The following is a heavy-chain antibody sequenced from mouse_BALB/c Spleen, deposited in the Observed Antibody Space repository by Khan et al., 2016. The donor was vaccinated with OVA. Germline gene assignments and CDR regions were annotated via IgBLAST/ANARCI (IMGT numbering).Heavy chain of an antibody. J-gene: IGHJ3*01. CDR3: TRSGYGSPFAD. CDR2: INPNNGGP. D-gene: IGHD2-10*02. Sequence: QVQLQQSGAELVKPGASVKLSCKASGYTFSSYYMYWVKQRPGQGLEWIGGINPNNGGPNFNEKFKTKATLTVDKSSSTAYMHLNSLTSEDSAVXYCTRSGYGSPFADWGQGTLVTVSP. CDR1: GYTFSSYY. V-gene: IGHV1S81*02.